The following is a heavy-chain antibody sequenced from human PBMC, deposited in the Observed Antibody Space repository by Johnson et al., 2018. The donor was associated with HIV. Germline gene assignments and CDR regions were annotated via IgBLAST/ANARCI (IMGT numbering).Heavy chain of an antibody. V-gene: IGHV3-66*02. CDR3: ARGGKGWLQYAFDI. Sequence: EVQLVESGGGVVQPGGSLRLSCAASGFTVRSNYMSWVRQAPGKGLEWVSVLYSGGSIYYADSVKGRFTISRDNSKNTLYLQMSRLRVEDTAVYYCARGGKGWLQYAFDIWGQGTMVTVSS. CDR2: LYSGGSI. D-gene: IGHD5-24*01. J-gene: IGHJ3*02. CDR1: GFTVRSNY.